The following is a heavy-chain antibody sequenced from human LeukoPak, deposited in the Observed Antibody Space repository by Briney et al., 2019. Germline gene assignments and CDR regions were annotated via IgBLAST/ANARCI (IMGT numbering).Heavy chain of an antibody. D-gene: IGHD2-2*02. CDR1: GGTFSSYA. CDR3: ARDGGYCSSTSCYTDYYYYYMDV. Sequence: ASVKVSCKASGGTFSSYAISWVRQAPGQGLEWMGGIIPIFGTANYAQKFQGRVTITTDESTSTAYMELSSLRSEDTAVYYCARDGGYCSSTSCYTDYYYYYMDVWGKGTTVTVSS. CDR2: IIPIFGTA. J-gene: IGHJ6*03. V-gene: IGHV1-69*05.